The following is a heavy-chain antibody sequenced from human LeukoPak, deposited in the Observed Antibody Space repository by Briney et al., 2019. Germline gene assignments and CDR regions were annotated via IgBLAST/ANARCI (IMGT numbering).Heavy chain of an antibody. D-gene: IGHD4-17*01. CDR1: GGSISSYY. CDR2: IYYSGST. Sequence: PSETLSLTCSVSGGSISSYYWSWIRQPPGKGLEWIGYIYYSGSTNYNPSLKSRVTISVDPSKHQFSLKLSSVTAADTAVYYCARDNPDYGDPPGYAFDIWGQGTMVTVSS. V-gene: IGHV4-59*01. CDR3: ARDNPDYGDPPGYAFDI. J-gene: IGHJ3*02.